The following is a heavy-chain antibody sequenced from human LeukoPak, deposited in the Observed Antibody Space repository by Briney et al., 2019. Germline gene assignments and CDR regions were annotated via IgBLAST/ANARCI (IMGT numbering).Heavy chain of an antibody. D-gene: IGHD2-21*02. V-gene: IGHV4-4*07. CDR2: IYDSGAT. Sequence: SETLSLTCTVSGGSVSRDSWTWIRQLAGKGLEWIGYIYDSGATPYNPSLQSRLTMSVVPSKNQFSMRLASVTAADTAVYYCARNGFRTYCGSGCYSDYMDVWGSGTTVTVAS. CDR3: ARNGFRTYCGSGCYSDYMDV. J-gene: IGHJ6*03. CDR1: GGSVSRDS.